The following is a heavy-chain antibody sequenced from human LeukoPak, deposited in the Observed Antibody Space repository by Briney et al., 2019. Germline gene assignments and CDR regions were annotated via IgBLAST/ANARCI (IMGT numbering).Heavy chain of an antibody. V-gene: IGHV6-1*01. Sequence: SQTLSLTCDISGDSFSSQTATWNWIRQSPARGLEWLGRTCFRSKCYYDYAMSVKGRISISPDTSKNHFSLHLDSVTPEDTAVYYCARDHWYDILSFDYWGQGTLVTVSS. J-gene: IGHJ4*02. CDR1: GDSFSSQTAT. CDR2: TCFRSKCYY. D-gene: IGHD3-9*01. CDR3: ARDHWYDILSFDY.